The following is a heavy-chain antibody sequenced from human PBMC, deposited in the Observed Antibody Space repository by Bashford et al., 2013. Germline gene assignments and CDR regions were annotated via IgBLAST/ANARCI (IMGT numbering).Heavy chain of an antibody. CDR1: GGSISSYY. V-gene: IGHV4-59*08. J-gene: IGHJ5*02. D-gene: IGHD3-22*01. CDR3: ARGHVADDRSYLDP. Sequence: SETLSLTCTVSGGSISSYYWSWIRQPPGKGLEWIGYIYYSGSTNYNPSLKSRVTISVDTSKNQFSLKVRSVTAADTALYYCARGHVADDRSYLDPWGQGTRSPSPQ. CDR2: IYYSGST.